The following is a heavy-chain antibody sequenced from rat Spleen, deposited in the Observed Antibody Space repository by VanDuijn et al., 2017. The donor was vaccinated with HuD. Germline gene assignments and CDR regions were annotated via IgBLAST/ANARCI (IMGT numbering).Heavy chain of an antibody. V-gene: IGHV5-7*01. CDR2: ISYDGSST. CDR1: GFSLTSYH. CDR3: ARSRGYTTDYYYGGFDY. J-gene: IGHJ3*01. D-gene: IGHD1-6*01. Sequence: VQLKESGPGLVKPSETLSLTCTVSGFSLTSYHVSWVRQPPGKGLEWVATISYDGSSTYYRDSVKGRFTIPRDNAKSSLYRQMDSLRSEDTATYYCARSRGYTTDYYYGGFDYWGQGTLVTVSS.